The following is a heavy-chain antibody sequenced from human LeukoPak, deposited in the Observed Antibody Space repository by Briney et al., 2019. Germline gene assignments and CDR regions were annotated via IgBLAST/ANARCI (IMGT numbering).Heavy chain of an antibody. V-gene: IGHV4-39*07. CDR2: IYYSGST. Sequence: SETLSLTCTVSVGSISSYYWGWIRQPPGKGLEWIGSIYYSGSTYYNPSLTSRVTISVDTSKNQFSLKLSSVTAADTAVYYCARSTYCSGGSCSHNWFDPWGQGTLVTVSS. D-gene: IGHD2-15*01. CDR3: ARSTYCSGGSCSHNWFDP. CDR1: VGSISSYY. J-gene: IGHJ5*02.